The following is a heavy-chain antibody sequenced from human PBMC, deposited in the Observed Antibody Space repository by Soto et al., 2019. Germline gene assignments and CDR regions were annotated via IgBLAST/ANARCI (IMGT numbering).Heavy chain of an antibody. CDR1: GGSISSYY. Sequence: SETLSLTCTVSGGSISSYYWSWIRQPPGKGLEWIGYIYYSGSTNYNPSLESRVTISVDTSKNQFSLKLSSVTAADTAVYYCARGCSGGSCYSVDYYGMDVWGQGTTVTVSS. J-gene: IGHJ6*02. CDR3: ARGCSGGSCYSVDYYGMDV. D-gene: IGHD2-15*01. CDR2: IYYSGST. V-gene: IGHV4-59*01.